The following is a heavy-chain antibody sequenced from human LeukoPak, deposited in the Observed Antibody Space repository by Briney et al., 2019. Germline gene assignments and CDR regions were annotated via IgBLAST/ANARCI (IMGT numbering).Heavy chain of an antibody. Sequence: GGSLRLSCAASGFTFSSYSMNWVRQAPGKGLEWVSAISGSGGSTYYADPVKGRFTISRDNSKNTLYLQMNSLRAEDTAVYYCAKDSAPKPLDIWGQGTMVTVSS. CDR3: AKDSAPKPLDI. CDR2: ISGSGGST. V-gene: IGHV3-23*01. D-gene: IGHD1-14*01. J-gene: IGHJ3*02. CDR1: GFTFSSYS.